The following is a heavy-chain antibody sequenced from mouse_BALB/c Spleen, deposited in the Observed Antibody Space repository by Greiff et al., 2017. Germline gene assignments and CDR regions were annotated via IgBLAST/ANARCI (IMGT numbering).Heavy chain of an antibody. D-gene: IGHD2-14*01. CDR1: GFNIKDTY. CDR3: ARPYRYDVDAMDY. CDR2: IDPANGNT. Sequence: EVQLQQSGAELVKPGASVKLSCTASGFNIKDTYMHWVKQRPEQGLEWIGRIDPANGNTKYDPKFQGKATITADTSSNTAYLQLSSLTSEDTAVYYCARPYRYDVDAMDYWGQGTSVTVSS. V-gene: IGHV14-3*02. J-gene: IGHJ4*01.